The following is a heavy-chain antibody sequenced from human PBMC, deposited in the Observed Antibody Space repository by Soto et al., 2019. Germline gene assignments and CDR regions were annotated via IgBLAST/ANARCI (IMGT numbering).Heavy chain of an antibody. J-gene: IGHJ6*02. V-gene: IGHV4-59*01. CDR2: IYYSGST. CDR1: GGSISSYY. CDR3: AKEGSKDYYYYYAMDV. Sequence: PSETLSLTCTVSGGSISSYYWSWIRQPPGKGLEWIGYIYYSGSTNYNPSLKSRVTISVDTSKNQFSLKLSSVTAADTAVYYCAKEGSKDYYYYYAMDVWGQGTTVTVSS.